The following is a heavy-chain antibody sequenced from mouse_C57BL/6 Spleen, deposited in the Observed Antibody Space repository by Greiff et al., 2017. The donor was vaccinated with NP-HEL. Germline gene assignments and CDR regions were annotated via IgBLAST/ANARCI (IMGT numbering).Heavy chain of an antibody. J-gene: IGHJ4*01. CDR3: AREYYCNYYAMDY. CDR2: IYPRSGNT. Sequence: QVQLQQSGAELARPGASVKLSCKASGYTFTSYGISWVKQRPGQGLEWIGEIYPRSGNTYYNEKFKGKATLTADTSSSTAYMELRSLTSEDSAVYFCAREYYCNYYAMDYWGQGTTVTVSS. D-gene: IGHD2-1*01. V-gene: IGHV1-81*01. CDR1: GYTFTSYG.